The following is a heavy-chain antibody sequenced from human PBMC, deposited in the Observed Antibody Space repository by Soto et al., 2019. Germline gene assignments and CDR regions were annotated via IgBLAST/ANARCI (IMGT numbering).Heavy chain of an antibody. CDR3: ARAHVMVVGSSTFEY. CDR1: VCSISSGSY. CDR2: IYHGGTT. J-gene: IGHJ4*03. D-gene: IGHD2-2*01. Sequence: SETLSRTCTVSVCSISSGSYWAWIRQPPGEGPEWIASIYHGGTTFYNPSLKSRITISVDTSNNQFSLKLTSVTAADTAVYYCARAHVMVVGSSTFEYWGHGTLF. V-gene: IGHV4-38-2*02.